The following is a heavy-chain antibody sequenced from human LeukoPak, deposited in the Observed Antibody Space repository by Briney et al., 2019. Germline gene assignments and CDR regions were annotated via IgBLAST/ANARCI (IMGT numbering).Heavy chain of an antibody. D-gene: IGHD3-3*01. CDR2: IYHSGST. CDR3: AGSITKYNWFDP. CDR1: GYSISSGYY. Sequence: TPSETLSLTCTVSGYSISSGYYWGWIRQPPGKGLEWIGSIYHSGSTYYNPSLKSRVTISVDTSKNQFSLKLSSVTAADTAVYYCAGSITKYNWFDPRGQGTLVTVSS. J-gene: IGHJ5*02. V-gene: IGHV4-38-2*02.